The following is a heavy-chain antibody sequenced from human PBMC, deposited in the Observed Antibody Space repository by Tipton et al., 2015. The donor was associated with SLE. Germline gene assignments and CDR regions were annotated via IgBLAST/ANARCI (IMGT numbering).Heavy chain of an antibody. D-gene: IGHD6-19*01. CDR3: ASELLRDYFSAWGPDY. CDR1: DGSVSSGSFY. Sequence: TLSLTCTVSDGSVSSGSFYWAWIRQPPGKGLEWIGSIFHSGKTYYNPSLKSRATILVDTSKNQFSLKVGSVTAADTAVYYCASELLRDYFSAWGPDYWGQGTLVTVSA. V-gene: IGHV4-39*07. J-gene: IGHJ4*02. CDR2: IFHSGKT.